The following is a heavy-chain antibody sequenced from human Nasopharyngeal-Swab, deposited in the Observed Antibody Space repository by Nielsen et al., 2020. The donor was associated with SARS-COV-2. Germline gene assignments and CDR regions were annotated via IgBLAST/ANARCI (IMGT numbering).Heavy chain of an antibody. CDR3: ARGQNGQQLVPSYYYYGMDV. CDR2: ISYDGSNK. J-gene: IGHJ6*02. Sequence: GESLKISCAASGFTFSSYAMHWVRQAPGKGLEWVAVISYDGSNKYYADSVKGRFTISKDTSKNTMYLQMNSLRAEDTAVYYFARGQNGQQLVPSYYYYGMDVWGQGTTVTVSS. D-gene: IGHD6-13*01. CDR1: GFTFSSYA. V-gene: IGHV3-30*04.